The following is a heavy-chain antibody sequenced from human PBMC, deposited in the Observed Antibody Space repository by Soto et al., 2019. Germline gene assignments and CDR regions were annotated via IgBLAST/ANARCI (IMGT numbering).Heavy chain of an antibody. D-gene: IGHD6-19*01. CDR3: ARGGPVAYDAFDI. V-gene: IGHV4-4*02. J-gene: IGHJ3*02. Sequence: SETLSLTCAVSSGSISSSNWWSWVRQPPGKGLEWIGEIYHSGSTNYNPSLKSRVTISVDKSKNQFSLKLSSVTAADTAVYYCARGGPVAYDAFDIWGQGTMVTVAS. CDR1: SGSISSSNW. CDR2: IYHSGST.